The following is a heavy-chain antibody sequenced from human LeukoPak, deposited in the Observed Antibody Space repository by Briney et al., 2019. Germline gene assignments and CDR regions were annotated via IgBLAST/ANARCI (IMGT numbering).Heavy chain of an antibody. J-gene: IGHJ4*02. D-gene: IGHD6-19*01. CDR1: GFTVSSNY. CDR2: IYSGGST. V-gene: IGHV3-53*01. Sequence: PGGSLRLSCAASGFTVSSNYMSWVRQAPGKGLEWVSVIYSGGSTYYADSVKGRFTISRDNSKNTLYLQMNSLRAEDTAVYYCARGPYGGWYVGPFDYWGQGTLVTVSS. CDR3: ARGPYGGWYVGPFDY.